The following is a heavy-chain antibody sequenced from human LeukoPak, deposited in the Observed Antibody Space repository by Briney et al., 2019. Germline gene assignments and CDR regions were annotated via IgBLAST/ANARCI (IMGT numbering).Heavy chain of an antibody. Sequence: PGGSLRLSCAASGFTVSSNYMSWVRQAPGKGLEWVSVIYSGGSTYYADSVKGRFTISRDNSKNTLYLQMNSLRAEDTAVYYCARRYSGYDSNYFDYWGQGTLVTVSS. V-gene: IGHV3-53*01. CDR2: IYSGGST. J-gene: IGHJ4*02. CDR1: GFTVSSNY. CDR3: ARRYSGYDSNYFDY. D-gene: IGHD5-12*01.